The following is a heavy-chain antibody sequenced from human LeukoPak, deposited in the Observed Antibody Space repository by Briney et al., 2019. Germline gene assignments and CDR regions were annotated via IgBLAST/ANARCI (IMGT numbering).Heavy chain of an antibody. CDR2: ITPVIETA. CDR3: ARVNLRGSNYNWFDP. D-gene: IGHD3-10*01. V-gene: IGHV1-69*04. Sequence: GASVKVSCKASGGTFSSYAISWVRQAPGKGLEWMGKITPVIETANYAQTFQGRVSIYADKSTTTVYMDLSGLRPDDTAVYYCARVNLRGSNYNWFDPWGQGTRVTVSS. CDR1: GGTFSSYA. J-gene: IGHJ5*02.